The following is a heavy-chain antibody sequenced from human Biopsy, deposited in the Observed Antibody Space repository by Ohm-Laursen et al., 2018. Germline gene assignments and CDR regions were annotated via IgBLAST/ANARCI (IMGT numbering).Heavy chain of an antibody. J-gene: IGHJ4*02. V-gene: IGHV3-64*01. D-gene: IGHD3-10*01. CDR2: ISNTGDGT. CDR1: GFTFSNYA. CDR3: ARAGDFGSRGAGDY. Sequence: SLRLSCAASGFTFSNYAIHWVRQAPGKGLEYVSAISNTGDGTYYANSVKGRFTVSRDNSGNRLYLQMDSLRIEDTAIYFCARAGDFGSRGAGDYWGRGTLVTVSS.